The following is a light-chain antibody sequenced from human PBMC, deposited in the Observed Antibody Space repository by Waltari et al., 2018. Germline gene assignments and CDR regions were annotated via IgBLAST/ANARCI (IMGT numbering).Light chain of an antibody. V-gene: IGLV2-14*01. Sequence: QSALTQPASVSGSPGQSITISCTGTSNDIGDYDYVSWYQQHPGKAPKLMIYAVTRRPSGVSDRLSASKSGNTASLTISGLQAEDEAEYYCSSYTASGTLVFGGGTKMTVL. CDR1: SNDIGDYDY. J-gene: IGLJ2*01. CDR3: SSYTASGTLV. CDR2: AVT.